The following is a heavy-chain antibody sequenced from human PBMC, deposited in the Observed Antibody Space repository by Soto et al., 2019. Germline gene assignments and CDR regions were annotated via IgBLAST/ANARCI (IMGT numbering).Heavy chain of an antibody. CDR1: GYTFTGYY. Sequence: VASVKVSCKTSGYTFTGYYIHWVRQAPGQGLEWMGWINPNTGGTKYAQKLQGRVTVTRDTSISTAYMELIGLRSDDTAVYYCARPKYSGSYVYPDCWGQGTLVTVSS. CDR2: INPNTGGT. D-gene: IGHD1-26*01. V-gene: IGHV1-2*02. J-gene: IGHJ4*02. CDR3: ARPKYSGSYVYPDC.